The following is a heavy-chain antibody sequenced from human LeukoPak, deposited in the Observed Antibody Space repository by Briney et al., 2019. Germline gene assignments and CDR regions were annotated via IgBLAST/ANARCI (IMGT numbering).Heavy chain of an antibody. V-gene: IGHV3-7*01. J-gene: IGHJ4*02. Sequence: GGSLRLSCAAFDFSFSDSTMSWVRQAAGKGLEWVAKMKEDGSDEKYVDSVKGRFTISRDNAKNSLYLQMNSLRPEDTAVYFCAKRGVVIRVILVGFHKEAYYFDSWGQGALVTVSS. D-gene: IGHD3-22*01. CDR3: AKRGVVIRVILVGFHKEAYYFDS. CDR2: MKEDGSDE. CDR1: DFSFSDST.